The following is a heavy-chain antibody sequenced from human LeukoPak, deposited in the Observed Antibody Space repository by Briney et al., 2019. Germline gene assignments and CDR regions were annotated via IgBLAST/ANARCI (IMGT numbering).Heavy chain of an antibody. Sequence: LPGRSLRLSCAASGFTFSSYWMHWVRQVPGKGLVWVSRINPGGSSTAYADSVKGRFTISRDNAKNTLYLQMDSLRAEDTAIYYCARSNQADDYWGQGTLVTVSS. V-gene: IGHV3-74*01. J-gene: IGHJ4*02. D-gene: IGHD1-14*01. CDR2: INPGGSST. CDR3: ARSNQADDY. CDR1: GFTFSSYW.